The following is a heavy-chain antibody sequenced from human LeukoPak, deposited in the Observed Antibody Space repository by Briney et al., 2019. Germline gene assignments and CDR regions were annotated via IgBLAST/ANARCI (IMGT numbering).Heavy chain of an antibody. CDR1: GYTFTKNW. CDR3: ARVSSGAFDI. J-gene: IGHJ3*02. CDR2: IYPRDSGT. D-gene: IGHD6-25*01. V-gene: IGHV5-51*01. Sequence: GESLKISCQGSGYTFTKNWIGWVRQMPGGGLEWMGIIYPRDSGTRYSPSFQGQITVSAAGSISTAYLQWGSLKASDTAMYYCARVSSGAFDIWGQGTMVTVSS.